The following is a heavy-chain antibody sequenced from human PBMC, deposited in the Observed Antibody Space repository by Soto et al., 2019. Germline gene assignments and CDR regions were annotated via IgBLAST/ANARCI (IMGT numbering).Heavy chain of an antibody. J-gene: IGHJ3*02. D-gene: IGHD5-18*01. Sequence: QVQLQQSGPGLVKPSQTLSLTCVISGDSVSSNNVAWNWIRQSPSRGLEWLGRTYYRSKWYNNYAVAVNRRTTLHAEKSKNQFSLKLAAVTPEDNAVYYCARGINSASDIWGQGTMVSVS. CDR3: ARGINSASDI. V-gene: IGHV6-1*01. CDR2: TYYRSKWYN. CDR1: GDSVSSNNVA.